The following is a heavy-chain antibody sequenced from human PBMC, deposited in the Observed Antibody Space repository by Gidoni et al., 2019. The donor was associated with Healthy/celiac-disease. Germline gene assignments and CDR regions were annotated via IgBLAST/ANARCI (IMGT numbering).Heavy chain of an antibody. CDR2: IWYDGSNK. Sequence: QVQLVESGGGVVQPGWSLSLSCAASGFTLSSYGMHWVRQAPGKGLEGVAVIWYDGSNKYYADSVKGRFTISRDNSKNTLYLQMNSLRAEDTAVYYCARDMGAVAFDYWGQGTLVTVSS. V-gene: IGHV3-33*01. D-gene: IGHD2-15*01. CDR1: GFTLSSYG. CDR3: ARDMGAVAFDY. J-gene: IGHJ4*02.